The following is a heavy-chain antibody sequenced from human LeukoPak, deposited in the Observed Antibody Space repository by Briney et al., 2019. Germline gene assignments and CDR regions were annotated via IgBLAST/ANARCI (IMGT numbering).Heavy chain of an antibody. Sequence: SAISGSVRTTYYAHSVKAPFTISRDNSNNTLYLQMNTLRAEDTAVYYCANPVATKPYFDYWGQGTLVTVSS. CDR2: ISGSVRTT. CDR3: ANPVATKPYFDY. V-gene: IGHV3-23*01. J-gene: IGHJ4*02. D-gene: IGHD5-24*01.